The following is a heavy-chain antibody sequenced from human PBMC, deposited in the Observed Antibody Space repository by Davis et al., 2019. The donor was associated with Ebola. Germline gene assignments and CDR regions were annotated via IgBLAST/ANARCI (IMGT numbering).Heavy chain of an antibody. V-gene: IGHV1-3*01. Sequence: AASVKVSCKASGYIFTSYAMHWVRQAPGQRLEWMGWINAGNGNTKYSQKFQGRVTITRDTSASTAYMELSSLRSEDTAVYYCAFEYSSSSGRYYYYGMDVWGQGITVTVSS. CDR2: INAGNGNT. CDR3: AFEYSSSSGRYYYYGMDV. CDR1: GYIFTSYA. J-gene: IGHJ6*02. D-gene: IGHD6-6*01.